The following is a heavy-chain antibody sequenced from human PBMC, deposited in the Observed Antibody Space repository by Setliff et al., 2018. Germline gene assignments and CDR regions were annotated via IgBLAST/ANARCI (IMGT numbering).Heavy chain of an antibody. CDR1: GFTFSSYA. Sequence: LRLSCATSGFTFSSYAMAWVRQAPGKGLEWVSGSSGSGYSTYYAESVKGRFTVSRDHSKDTLYLQMNSLRDEDTAIYFCAKSLRGDHWNYGGFGSWGQGALVTVSS. CDR3: AKSLRGDHWNYGGFGS. D-gene: IGHD1-7*01. J-gene: IGHJ4*02. V-gene: IGHV3-23*01. CDR2: SSGSGYST.